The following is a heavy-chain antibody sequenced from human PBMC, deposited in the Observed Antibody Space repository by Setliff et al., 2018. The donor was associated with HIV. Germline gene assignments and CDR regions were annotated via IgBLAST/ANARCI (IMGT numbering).Heavy chain of an antibody. CDR2: ISYSGST. D-gene: IGHD2-8*02. Sequence: ETLSLTCTVSGGSFISSSYYWGWIRQPPGKGLEWIGSISYSGSTYYNPSLKSRLTISVDTSKNQFSLKLSSVTAADTAVCYCARANSWYLNAFDVWGQGTMVTVSS. CDR3: ARANSWYLNAFDV. J-gene: IGHJ3*01. V-gene: IGHV4-39*01. CDR1: GGSFISSSYY.